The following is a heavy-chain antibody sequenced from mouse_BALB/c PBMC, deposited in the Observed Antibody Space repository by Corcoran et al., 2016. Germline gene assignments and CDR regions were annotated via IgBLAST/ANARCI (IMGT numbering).Heavy chain of an antibody. J-gene: IGHJ2*01. CDR2: INTYTGEP. D-gene: IGHD2-4*01. Sequence: QIQLVQSGPELKKPGETVKISCKASGYTFTNYGMNWVKQAPGKGLKWMGWINTYTGEPTYADDFKGRFAFSLETSASTAYFQINNLKNEDMATYFCARKNYDYDFDYWGQGTTLTVSS. CDR1: GYTFTNYG. V-gene: IGHV9-1*02. CDR3: ARKNYDYDFDY.